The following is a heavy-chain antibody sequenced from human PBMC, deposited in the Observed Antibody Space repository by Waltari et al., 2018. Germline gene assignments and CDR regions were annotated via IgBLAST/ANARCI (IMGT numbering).Heavy chain of an antibody. CDR1: GFTVSSNY. D-gene: IGHD5-12*01. Sequence: EVQLVESGGGLIQPGGSLRLSCAASGFTVSSNYMSWVRQAPGKGLEWVSVSYSGGSTYYADTVKGRVTISGDNSKNTLYLQMNSLRAEDTAVYYCARGEHVEMATIWGQGTLVTV. V-gene: IGHV3-53*01. CDR3: ARGEHVEMATI. J-gene: IGHJ4*02. CDR2: SYSGGST.